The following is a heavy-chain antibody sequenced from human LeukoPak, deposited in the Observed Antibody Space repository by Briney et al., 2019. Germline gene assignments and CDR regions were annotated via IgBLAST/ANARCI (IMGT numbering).Heavy chain of an antibody. V-gene: IGHV5-51*01. CDR3: ARQEGKYYDILTGYYNLYYFDY. D-gene: IGHD3-9*01. J-gene: IGHJ4*02. CDR1: GYSFTSYW. CDR2: IYPGDSDT. Sequence: GESLKISCKGSGYSFTSYWTGWVRQMPGKGLEWMGIIYPGDSDTRYSPSFQGQVTISADKSISTAYLQWSSLKASDTAMYYCARQEGKYYDILTGYYNLYYFDYWGQGTLVTVSS.